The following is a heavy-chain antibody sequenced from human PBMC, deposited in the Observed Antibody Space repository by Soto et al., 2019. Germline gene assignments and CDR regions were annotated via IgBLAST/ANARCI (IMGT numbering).Heavy chain of an antibody. J-gene: IGHJ5*02. V-gene: IGHV3-48*01. CDR2: ISSSSSTI. Sequence: EVQLVESGGGLVQPGGSLRLSCAASGFTFSSYSMNWVRQAPGKGLEWVSYISSSSSTIYYADSVKGRFTISRDNAKNSLYLQMNSLRAEDTAVYYCARDRVVVVTSPYNWFDPWGQGTLVTVSS. D-gene: IGHD2-21*02. CDR1: GFTFSSYS. CDR3: ARDRVVVVTSPYNWFDP.